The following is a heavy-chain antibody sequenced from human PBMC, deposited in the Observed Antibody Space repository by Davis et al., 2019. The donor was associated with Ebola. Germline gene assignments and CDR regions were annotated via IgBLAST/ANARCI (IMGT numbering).Heavy chain of an antibody. CDR1: GGSISSGGYY. J-gene: IGHJ4*02. CDR3: ARGPTRYYFDY. Sequence: MPSETLSLTCTVSGGSISSGGYYWSWIRQHPGKGLEWIGYIYYSGSTYYNPSLKSRVTISVDTSKNQFSLKLSSVAAADTAVYYCARGPTRYYFDYWGPGTLVTVSS. CDR2: IYYSGST. V-gene: IGHV4-31*03. D-gene: IGHD1-1*01.